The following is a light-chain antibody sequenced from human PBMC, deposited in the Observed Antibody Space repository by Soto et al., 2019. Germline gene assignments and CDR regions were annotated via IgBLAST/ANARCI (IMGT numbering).Light chain of an antibody. CDR3: QQYNDWPLT. J-gene: IGKJ4*01. CDR2: GAS. V-gene: IGKV3-15*01. Sequence: EIVMTHSPATLCVSPGERATLSCRASQSVSGKLAWYQHKTGQAPRLLIYGASTRATGIPARISGSGSETEFSLTISRVQSEDFAVYYCQQYNDWPLTFGGGTKVDIK. CDR1: QSVSGK.